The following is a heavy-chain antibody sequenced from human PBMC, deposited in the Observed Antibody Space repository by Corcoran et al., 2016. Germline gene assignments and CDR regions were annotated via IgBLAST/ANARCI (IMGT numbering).Heavy chain of an antibody. V-gene: IGHV3-49*03. CDR1: GFTFGDYA. Sequence: EVQLVESGGGLVQPGRSLRLSCTASGFTFGDYAMSWFRQAPGKGLEWVGFIRSKAYGGTTEYAASVKGRFTSSRDDSKSIAYLQMNSLKTEDTAVYYCTRELTGTTLWFDPWGQGTLVTVSS. D-gene: IGHD1-20*01. CDR2: IRSKAYGGTT. CDR3: TRELTGTTLWFDP. J-gene: IGHJ5*02.